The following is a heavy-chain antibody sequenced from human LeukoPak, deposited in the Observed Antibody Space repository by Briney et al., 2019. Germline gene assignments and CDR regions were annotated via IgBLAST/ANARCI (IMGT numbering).Heavy chain of an antibody. V-gene: IGHV3-23*01. CDR1: GFTFSSYA. CDR2: ISGSGGST. D-gene: IGHD6-13*01. J-gene: IGHJ3*02. Sequence: PGGSLRLSCAASGFTFSSYAMSWVRQAPGKGLEWVSAISGSGGSTYYADSVKGRFTISRDNSKNTLYLQMNSLRAEDTAVYYCGKCITAAGPNDAFDIWGKGTMVTVCS. CDR3: GKCITAAGPNDAFDI.